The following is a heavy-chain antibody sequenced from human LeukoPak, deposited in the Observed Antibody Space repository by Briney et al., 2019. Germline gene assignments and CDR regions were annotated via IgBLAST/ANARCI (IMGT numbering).Heavy chain of an antibody. V-gene: IGHV3-30-3*01. CDR3: ARGAAHDIYAPFDN. CDR1: GFAFDNHA. Sequence: GGSLRLTCAASGFAFDNHAMHWVRQPPGKGLEWVAVIPPDSSNKYYGESVKGRFTISRDNSKNTLYLQMNSLRIEDTAVYYCARGAAHDIYAPFDNWGQGTLDTVSS. CDR2: IPPDSSNK. J-gene: IGHJ4*02. D-gene: IGHD5/OR15-5a*01.